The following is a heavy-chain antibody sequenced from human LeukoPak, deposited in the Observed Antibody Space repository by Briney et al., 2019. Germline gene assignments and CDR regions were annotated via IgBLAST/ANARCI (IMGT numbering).Heavy chain of an antibody. CDR3: AKQLVGAALDY. CDR2: INGNGDNT. CDR1: GFTFSTYA. J-gene: IGHJ4*02. V-gene: IGHV3-23*01. Sequence: GGSLRLSCAASGFTFSTYAMSWVRQAPGKGLEWVSAINGNGDNTYYADSVQGRFTISRDNSKNTLSLQMNSLRAEDTAVYYCAKQLVGAALDYWGQGTLVTVSS. D-gene: IGHD1-26*01.